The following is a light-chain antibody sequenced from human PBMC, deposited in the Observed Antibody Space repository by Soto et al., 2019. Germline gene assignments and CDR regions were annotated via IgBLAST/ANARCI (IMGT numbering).Light chain of an antibody. CDR3: LQYNGYYRT. J-gene: IGKJ1*01. CDR2: DAS. V-gene: IGKV1-5*01. Sequence: DIQITQSPSLLSASVGDTVTITCRASQTISGWLAWYQQKPGKAPKLLIFDASTLESGVPSRFSGSGSGTTFTLTITSLQADDFATYYCLQYNGYYRTFGQGTKVDIK. CDR1: QTISGW.